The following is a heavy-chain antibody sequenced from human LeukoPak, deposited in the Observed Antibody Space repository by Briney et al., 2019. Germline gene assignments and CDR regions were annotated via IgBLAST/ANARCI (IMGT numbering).Heavy chain of an antibody. CDR3: ARDGRRGSSWPYYYYGMDV. CDR1: GFTVSSNY. J-gene: IGHJ6*02. V-gene: IGHV3-53*01. CDR2: IYSGGST. D-gene: IGHD6-13*01. Sequence: GGSLRLSCAASGFTVSSNYMSWVRQAPGKGLEWVSVIYSGGSTYYADSVKGRSTISRDNSKNTLYLQMNSLRAEDTAVYYCARDGRRGSSWPYYYYGMDVWGQGTTVTVSS.